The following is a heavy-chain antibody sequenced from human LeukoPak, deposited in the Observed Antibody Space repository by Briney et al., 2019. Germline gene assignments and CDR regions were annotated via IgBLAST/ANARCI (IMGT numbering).Heavy chain of an antibody. CDR3: ATYRQVLLPFES. CDR2: IFPSGGEI. J-gene: IGHJ4*02. D-gene: IGHD5-18*01. Sequence: GGTLRLSCAASGFTFSTFAMIWVRQPPGKGLEWVSSIFPSGGEIHYADSVRGRFTISRDNSKSTLSLQMNSLRAENTAIYYCATYRQVLLPFESWGQGTLVTVSS. V-gene: IGHV3-23*01. CDR1: GFTFSTFA.